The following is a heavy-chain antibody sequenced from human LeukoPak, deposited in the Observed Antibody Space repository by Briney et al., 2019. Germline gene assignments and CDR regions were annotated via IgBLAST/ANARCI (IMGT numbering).Heavy chain of an antibody. CDR1: GFTFSSYS. Sequence: VGSLRLSCAASGFTFSSYSMNWVRQAPGKGLEWVSSISSSSSYIYYADSVKGRFTISRDNAKNSLYLQMNSLRAEDTAVYYCARVPFSAASGYWGQGTLVTVSS. CDR2: ISSSSSYI. CDR3: ARVPFSAASGY. V-gene: IGHV3-21*01. D-gene: IGHD2-2*01. J-gene: IGHJ4*02.